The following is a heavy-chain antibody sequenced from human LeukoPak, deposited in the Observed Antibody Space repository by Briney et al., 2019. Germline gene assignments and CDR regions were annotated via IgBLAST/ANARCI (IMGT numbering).Heavy chain of an antibody. Sequence: GGSLRLSCAASGFTFSTYAMTWVRQAPGKGLEWVSLISGTGGSTYYADSVKGRFTISRDNAKNSLYLQMNSLRAEDTAVYYCARDRIWGQGTLVTVSS. CDR2: ISGTGGST. CDR3: ARDRI. CDR1: GFTFSTYA. V-gene: IGHV3-23*01. D-gene: IGHD2-15*01. J-gene: IGHJ4*02.